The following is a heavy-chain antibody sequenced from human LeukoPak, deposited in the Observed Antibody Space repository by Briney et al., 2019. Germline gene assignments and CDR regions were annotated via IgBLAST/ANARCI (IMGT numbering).Heavy chain of an antibody. Sequence: GGPLRLSCAASGFTFSSYIRHWVRQSLDGWVEWVAFIWYDGSNKYYADSVKGRFTLSRDNTKHTLYLQKNIVSAEDTAVYYFAKDGGPRSGRFGVVKGFDPWGQGTLVTVSS. CDR2: IWYDGSNK. CDR3: AKDGGPRSGRFGVVKGFDP. J-gene: IGHJ5*02. CDR1: GFTFSSYI. D-gene: IGHD3-3*01. V-gene: IGHV3-30*02.